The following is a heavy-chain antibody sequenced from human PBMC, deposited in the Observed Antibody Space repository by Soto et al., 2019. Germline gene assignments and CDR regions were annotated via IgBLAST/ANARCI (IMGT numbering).Heavy chain of an antibody. CDR2: ISGSGGST. J-gene: IGHJ4*02. CDR3: AKDLYGSGWYWGFDY. V-gene: IGHV3-23*01. CDR1: GFTFSSYA. D-gene: IGHD6-19*01. Sequence: PGGSLRLSCAASGFTFSSYAMSWVRQAPGKGLEWVSAISGSGGSTYYADSVKGRFTISRDNSKNTLYLQMNSLRAEDTAVYYCAKDLYGSGWYWGFDYWGQGTLVTVSS.